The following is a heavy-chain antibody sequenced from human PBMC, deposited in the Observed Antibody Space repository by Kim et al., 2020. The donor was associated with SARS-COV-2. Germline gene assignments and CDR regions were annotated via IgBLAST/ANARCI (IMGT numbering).Heavy chain of an antibody. J-gene: IGHJ6*02. CDR1: GYTFTSYA. D-gene: IGHD5-12*01. V-gene: IGHV1-3*01. CDR2: INAGNGNT. Sequence: ASVKVSCKASGYTFTSYAMHWVRQAPGQRLEWMGWINAGNGNTKYSQKFQGRVTITRDTSASTAYMELSSLRSEDTAVYYCARDIVATFGYYYGMDVWGQGTTVTVSS. CDR3: ARDIVATFGYYYGMDV.